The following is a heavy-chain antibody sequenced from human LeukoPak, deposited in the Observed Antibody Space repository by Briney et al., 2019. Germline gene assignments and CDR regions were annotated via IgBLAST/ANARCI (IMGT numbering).Heavy chain of an antibody. D-gene: IGHD3-9*01. V-gene: IGHV3-48*03. CDR1: GFTFSSYE. J-gene: IGHJ6*03. Sequence: GGSLRLSCAASGFTFSSYEMNWVRQAPGKGLEWVSYISSSGSTIYYADSVKGRFTISRDNAKNSLYLQMNSLRAEDTAVYYCARLGDWLGTHYYYMDVWGKGTTVTISS. CDR3: ARLGDWLGTHYYYMDV. CDR2: ISSSGSTI.